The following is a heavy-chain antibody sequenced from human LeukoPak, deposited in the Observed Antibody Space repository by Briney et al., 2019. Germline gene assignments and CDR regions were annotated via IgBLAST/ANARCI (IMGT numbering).Heavy chain of an antibody. Sequence: GGSLRLSCAASGFTFSSYGMHWVRQAPGKGLEWVAVISYDGSNKYYADSVKGRFTISRDNAKNTLYLQMNSLRAEDTAVYYCAKDTTVVAGPFDYWGQGTLVTVSS. D-gene: IGHD4-23*01. J-gene: IGHJ4*02. CDR1: GFTFSSYG. CDR3: AKDTTVVAGPFDY. V-gene: IGHV3-30*18. CDR2: ISYDGSNK.